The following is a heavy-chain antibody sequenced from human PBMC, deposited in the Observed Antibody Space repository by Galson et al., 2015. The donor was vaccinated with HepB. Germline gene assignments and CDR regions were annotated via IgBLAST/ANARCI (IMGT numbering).Heavy chain of an antibody. CDR3: AADSYYDSSGYFGYYYGMDV. Sequence: SVKVSCKASGFTFTSSAVQWVRQARGQRLEWIGWIVVGSGNTNYAQKFQERVTITRDMSTSTAYMELSSLRSEDTAVYYCAADSYYDSSGYFGYYYGMDVWGQGTTVTVSS. CDR2: IVVGSGNT. CDR1: GFTFTSSA. J-gene: IGHJ6*02. V-gene: IGHV1-58*01. D-gene: IGHD3-22*01.